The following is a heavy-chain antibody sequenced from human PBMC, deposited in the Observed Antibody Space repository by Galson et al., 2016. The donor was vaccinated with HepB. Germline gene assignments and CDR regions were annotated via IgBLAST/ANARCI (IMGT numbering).Heavy chain of an antibody. CDR1: GYTFTSYG. D-gene: IGHD2/OR15-2a*01. CDR3: ARSPSMSGYVYYDY. V-gene: IGHV1-18*01. J-gene: IGHJ4*02. CDR2: ISAYNHNT. Sequence: SVKVSCKASGYTFTSYGISWVRQAPGQGLEWVGWISAYNHNTHYAQNLQDRVTLTTESSTSTAYMELRSLRSDDTAVYYCARSPSMSGYVYYDYWGQGTLVTVSS.